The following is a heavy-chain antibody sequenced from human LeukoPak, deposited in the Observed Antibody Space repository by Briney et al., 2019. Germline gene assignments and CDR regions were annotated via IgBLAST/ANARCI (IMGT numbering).Heavy chain of an antibody. J-gene: IGHJ6*03. V-gene: IGHV3-9*01. CDR1: GFNFDDFV. D-gene: IGHD6-6*01. Sequence: GGSLRLSCAASGFNFDDFVMHWVRQAPGKGLEWVSGVDWYNSSIGYGVSVKGRFTISRDNAKNSLYLQMNSLRAEDTAVYYCARVGYSSSSGGGYDYYYMDVWGKGTTVTVSS. CDR3: ARVGYSSSSGGGYDYYYMDV. CDR2: VDWYNSSI.